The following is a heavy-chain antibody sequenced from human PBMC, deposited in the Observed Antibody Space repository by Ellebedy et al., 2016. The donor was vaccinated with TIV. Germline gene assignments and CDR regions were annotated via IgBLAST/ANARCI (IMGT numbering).Heavy chain of an antibody. Sequence: GESLKISXAASGFTFSSYAMSWVRQAPGKGLEWVSAISGSGGSTYYADSVKGRFTISRDNSKNTLYLQMNSLRAEDTAVYYCAKGLWFGDYWGQGTLVTVSS. CDR1: GFTFSSYA. D-gene: IGHD3-10*01. CDR3: AKGLWFGDY. V-gene: IGHV3-23*01. CDR2: ISGSGGST. J-gene: IGHJ4*02.